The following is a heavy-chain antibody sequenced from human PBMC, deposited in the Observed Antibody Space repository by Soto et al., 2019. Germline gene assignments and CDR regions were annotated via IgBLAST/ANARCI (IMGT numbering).Heavy chain of an antibody. D-gene: IGHD3-3*01. CDR3: ASNYDFWSGYPSFDY. CDR1: GFTFSSYS. J-gene: IGHJ4*02. V-gene: IGHV3-21*01. CDR2: ISSSSSYI. Sequence: GGSLRLSCAASGFTFSSYSMNWVRQAPGKGLEWVSSISSSSSYIYHADSVKGRFTISRDNAKNSLYLQMNSLRAEDTAVYYCASNYDFWSGYPSFDYWGQGTLVTVSS.